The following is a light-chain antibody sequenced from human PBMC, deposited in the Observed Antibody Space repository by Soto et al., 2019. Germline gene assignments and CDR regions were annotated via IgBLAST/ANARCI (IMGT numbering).Light chain of an antibody. CDR2: DVT. V-gene: IGLV2-14*03. CDR1: SNDPSDYRF. Sequence: QSALTQPASVSGSPGQSITISCSGASNDPSDYRFVSWYQQHPGNAPRLLIFDVTNRPSGVSDRFSGSKSGDTASLTISGLQPQDEADYFCFSYSSDQIAMFGGGTKVTVL. CDR3: FSYSSDQIAM. J-gene: IGLJ3*02.